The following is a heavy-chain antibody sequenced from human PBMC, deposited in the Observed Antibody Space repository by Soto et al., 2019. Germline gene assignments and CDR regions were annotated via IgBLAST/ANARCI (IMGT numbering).Heavy chain of an antibody. CDR2: IYYSGNT. J-gene: IGHJ5*02. CDR1: GGSISSSSYY. CDR3: ARIVESRGITIFGVVIKDWFDP. Sequence: SETLSLTCTVSGGSISSSSYYWGWIRQPPGKGLEWIGSIYYSGNTYYNPSLKSRVTISVDTAKNQFSLKLSSVTAADTAVYYCARIVESRGITIFGVVIKDWFDPWGQGTLVTVSS. V-gene: IGHV4-39*01. D-gene: IGHD3-3*01.